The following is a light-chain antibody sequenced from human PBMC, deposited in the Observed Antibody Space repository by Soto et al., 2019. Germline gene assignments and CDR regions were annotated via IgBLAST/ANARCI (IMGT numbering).Light chain of an antibody. CDR2: AAS. CDR1: RSVGRY. CDR3: QQSGGSPWT. J-gene: IGKJ1*01. Sequence: DIQMTQSPPSLSASVGDSVTITCRASRSVGRYLNWYQKKAVKAPQLLIYAASSLQTGVPSRFSVTGSATDFSLAINSLQPEDAATYFCQQSGGSPWTFGQGTDVQV. V-gene: IGKV1-39*01.